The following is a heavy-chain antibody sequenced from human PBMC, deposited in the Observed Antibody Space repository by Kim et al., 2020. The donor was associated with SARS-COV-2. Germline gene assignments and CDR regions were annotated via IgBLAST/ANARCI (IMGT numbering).Heavy chain of an antibody. Sequence: GGSLRLSCAASGFTFSPYGMHCVRQAPGKGLVWVSRIHSDESSTGYADSVKGRFTISRDNAKNTLYLQMDSLRAEDTAVYYCARGNQYGMDVWGQGTTVIVSS. CDR3: ARGNQYGMDV. J-gene: IGHJ6*02. V-gene: IGHV3-74*01. CDR2: IHSDESST. D-gene: IGHD1-1*01. CDR1: GFTFSPYG.